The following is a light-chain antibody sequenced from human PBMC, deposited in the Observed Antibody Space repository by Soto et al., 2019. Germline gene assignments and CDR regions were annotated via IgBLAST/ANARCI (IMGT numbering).Light chain of an antibody. Sequence: TQSPATLSVSPGERATLSCRPRQSVSSNLAWYQQKPRQAPRLLIYGASTRATGIPARFSGSGSATEFPLTISILQSEDFAVYYCQQYNNGPPYTFGQGTKVDIK. V-gene: IGKV3-15*01. CDR2: GAS. J-gene: IGKJ2*01. CDR1: QSVSSN. CDR3: QQYNNGPPYT.